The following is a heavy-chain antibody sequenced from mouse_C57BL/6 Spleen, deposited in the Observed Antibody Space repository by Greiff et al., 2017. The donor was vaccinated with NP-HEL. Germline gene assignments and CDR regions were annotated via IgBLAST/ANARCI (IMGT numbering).Heavy chain of an antibody. Sequence: QVQLQQSGAELVKPGASVKISCKASGYAFSSYWMNWVKQRPGKGLEWIGKIYPGDGDTNYNGKFKGKATLTADKSSSTAYMQLSSLTSEDSAVYFCARGGPYWYFDVWGTGTTVTVSS. CDR1: GYAFSSYW. J-gene: IGHJ1*03. CDR3: ARGGPYWYFDV. CDR2: IYPGDGDT. V-gene: IGHV1-80*01.